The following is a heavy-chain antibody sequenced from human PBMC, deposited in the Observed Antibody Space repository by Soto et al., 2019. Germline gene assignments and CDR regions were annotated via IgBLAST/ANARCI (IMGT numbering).Heavy chain of an antibody. V-gene: IGHV3-23*01. CDR2: ISASGDST. CDR3: AKLPEIGIFGRVERVWFDP. CDR1: GFTFSSYA. D-gene: IGHD1-1*01. J-gene: IGHJ5*02. Sequence: EVQLLESGGGLVQPGESLRLSCAASGFTFSSYAMTWVRQAPGKGLEWVSAISASGDSTYFARSVRGRFTISRDNSKNTVYLQMNSLSAEDTAVYYCAKLPEIGIFGRVERVWFDPWGQGPLVTVSS.